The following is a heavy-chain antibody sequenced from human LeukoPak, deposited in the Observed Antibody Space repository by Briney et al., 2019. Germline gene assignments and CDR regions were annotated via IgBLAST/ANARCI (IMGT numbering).Heavy chain of an antibody. CDR3: ARDRGYSYGCDAFDI. Sequence: SETLSLTCAVSGGSISSYFWSWIRQPPGKGLEWIGYISYSGSTNYNPSLKSRVTISVDKSKNQFSLQLSSVTAADTALYYCARDRGYSYGCDAFDIWGQGTMGTVSS. CDR2: ISYSGST. J-gene: IGHJ3*02. CDR1: GGSISSYF. D-gene: IGHD5-18*01. V-gene: IGHV4-59*12.